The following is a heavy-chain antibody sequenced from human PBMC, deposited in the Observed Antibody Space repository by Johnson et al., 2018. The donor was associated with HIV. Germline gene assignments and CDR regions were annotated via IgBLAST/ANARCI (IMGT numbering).Heavy chain of an antibody. CDR3: AKAPLSGYEDAFDI. CDR2: IWYDGSNK. V-gene: IGHV3-33*06. Sequence: VQLVESGGGVVQPGRSLRLSCAASGFIFSSYGMHWVRQAPGKGLEWVAVIWYDGSNKYYADSVKGRFTISRDNSKNTLYLQMNSLRADDTAVYYCAKAPLSGYEDAFDIWGQGTMVTVSS. CDR1: GFIFSSYG. J-gene: IGHJ3*02. D-gene: IGHD3-22*01.